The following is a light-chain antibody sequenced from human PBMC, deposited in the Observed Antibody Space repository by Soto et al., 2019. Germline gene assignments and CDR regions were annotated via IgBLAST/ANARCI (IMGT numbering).Light chain of an antibody. V-gene: IGKV1-5*03. CDR3: QHYNSYSEA. Sequence: DIQMTQSPSTLSGSVGDRVTITCRASQTISSWLVWYQQKPGKAPKLLIYKASTLKSGVPSRFSGSGSGTEFILTISSLQPDDFATYYCQHYNSYSEAFGQGTKVDI. J-gene: IGKJ1*01. CDR2: KAS. CDR1: QTISSW.